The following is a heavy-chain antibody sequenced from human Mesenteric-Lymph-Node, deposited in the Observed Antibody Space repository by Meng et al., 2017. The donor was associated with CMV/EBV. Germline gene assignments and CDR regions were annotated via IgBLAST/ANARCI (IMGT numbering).Heavy chain of an antibody. Sequence: ASVKVSCKASGYTFTGYYMHWVRQAPGQGLEWMGWINPNSGGTNYAQKFQGRVTLTRDTSISTAYMELRSLRSDDTAVYYCARDHRIAARRHWFDPWGQGTLVTVSS. V-gene: IGHV1-2*02. CDR2: INPNSGGT. CDR3: ARDHRIAARRHWFDP. J-gene: IGHJ5*02. D-gene: IGHD6-6*01. CDR1: GYTFTGYY.